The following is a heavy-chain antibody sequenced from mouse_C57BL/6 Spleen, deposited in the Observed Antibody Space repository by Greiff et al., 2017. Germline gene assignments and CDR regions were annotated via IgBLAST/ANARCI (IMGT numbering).Heavy chain of an antibody. D-gene: IGHD2-4*01. J-gene: IGHJ1*03. CDR1: GYTFTSYW. Sequence: QVQLKESGAELAKPGASVKLSCKASGYTFTSYWMHWVKQRPGQGLEWIGYINPSSGYTKYNQKFKDKATLTADKSSSTAYMQLSSLTYKDSAVYYCAREDDFYWYFDVWGTGTTVTVSS. V-gene: IGHV1-7*01. CDR2: INPSSGYT. CDR3: AREDDFYWYFDV.